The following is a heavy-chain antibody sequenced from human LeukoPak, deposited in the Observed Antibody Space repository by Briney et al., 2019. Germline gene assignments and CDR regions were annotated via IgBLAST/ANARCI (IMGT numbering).Heavy chain of an antibody. D-gene: IGHD3-22*01. CDR3: ARAPDSSGRNYYFDS. CDR1: GFTFNYYW. Sequence: PGGSLRLSCAASGFTFNYYWMHWVRQAPGKGLVWVSHINHYGSSTSYADSVKGRFTISRDNAKNTLYLQMNSLRAEDTAVYYCARAPDSSGRNYYFDSWGQGTLVTVSS. V-gene: IGHV3-74*01. CDR2: INHYGSST. J-gene: IGHJ4*02.